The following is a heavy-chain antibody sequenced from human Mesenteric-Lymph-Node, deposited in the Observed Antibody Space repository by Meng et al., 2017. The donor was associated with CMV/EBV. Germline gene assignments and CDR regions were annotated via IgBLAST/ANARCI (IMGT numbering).Heavy chain of an antibody. V-gene: IGHV4-39*07. CDR2: IYYSGSPP. CDR1: GGSISSSNHY. D-gene: IGHD2-2*01. Sequence: SETLSLTCTVSGGSISSSNHYWVWIRQPPGKGLEWIGSIYYSGSPPYYNPSLKSRVTISVDTSKNQFSLKLSSVTAADTAVYYCARAFYCSSTSCMGAHDAFDIWGQGTMVTVSS. J-gene: IGHJ3*02. CDR3: ARAFYCSSTSCMGAHDAFDI.